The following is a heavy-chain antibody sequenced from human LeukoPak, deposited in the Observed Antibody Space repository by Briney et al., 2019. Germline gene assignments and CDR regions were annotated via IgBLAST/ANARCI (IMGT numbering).Heavy chain of an antibody. Sequence: GGSLRLSCAASGFTFSSYGMHWVRQAPGKGLEWVAFIRYDGSNKYYADSVKGRFTISRDNSKNTLYLQMNSLRAEDTAVYYCAKDGCSSTSCMPFDYWGQGTLVTVSS. CDR1: GFTFSSYG. J-gene: IGHJ4*02. V-gene: IGHV3-30*02. CDR2: IRYDGSNK. CDR3: AKDGCSSTSCMPFDY. D-gene: IGHD2-2*01.